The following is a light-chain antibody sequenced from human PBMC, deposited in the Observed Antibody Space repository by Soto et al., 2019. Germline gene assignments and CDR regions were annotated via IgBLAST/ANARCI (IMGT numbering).Light chain of an antibody. V-gene: IGKV3D-15*03. CDR2: GAS. J-gene: IGKJ1*01. Sequence: EIVMTQSPDTLSVSPGERASLSCRASQSVMTKLAWYQKKPGQPPRLLIYGASIRATGIPARFSGSGSGTELNLTISILQSESFAVYYCQQYSDWHPWTFGQGTKVEIK. CDR3: QQYSDWHPWT. CDR1: QSVMTK.